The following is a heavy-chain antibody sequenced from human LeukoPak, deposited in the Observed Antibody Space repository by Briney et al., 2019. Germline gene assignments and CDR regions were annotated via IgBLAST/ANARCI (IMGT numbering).Heavy chain of an antibody. CDR2: IKHSGST. Sequence: PSETLSLTCAVYGGSFSGYYWSWIRQPPGKGLEWIGEIKHSGSTNYNPSLKSRVSISVDTSKNEFSLKLSSVTAADTAVYYCARTTEGYCRGSTCYYYYYYMNVGGKGTTVTASS. D-gene: IGHD2-15*01. CDR1: GGSFSGYY. J-gene: IGHJ6*03. V-gene: IGHV4-34*01. CDR3: ARTTEGYCRGSTCYYYYYYMNV.